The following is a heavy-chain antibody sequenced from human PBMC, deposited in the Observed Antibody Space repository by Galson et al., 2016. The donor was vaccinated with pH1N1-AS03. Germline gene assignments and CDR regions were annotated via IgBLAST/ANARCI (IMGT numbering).Heavy chain of an antibody. CDR3: GRHLRNSYSMDV. CDR1: GGSINSYY. J-gene: IGHJ6*02. D-gene: IGHD2-21*01. V-gene: IGHV4-59*08. Sequence: LSLTCTVSGGSINSYYWTWIRQPPGKGLEWIGQIYYTGDIIYTPSLRSRVTISVDTSKNQLSLSLSSVTAADTAVYHCGRHLRNSYSMDVWGQGTTVTVSS. CDR2: IYYTGDI.